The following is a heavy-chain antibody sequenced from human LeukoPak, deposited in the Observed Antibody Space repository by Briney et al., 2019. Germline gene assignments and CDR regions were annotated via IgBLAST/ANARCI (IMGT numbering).Heavy chain of an antibody. D-gene: IGHD3-22*01. CDR2: IYTSGST. CDR1: GGSISSGSYY. V-gene: IGHV4-61*02. J-gene: IGHJ3*02. Sequence: SETLSLTCTVSGGSISSGSYYWSWIRQPAGKGLEWIGRIYTSGSTNYNPSLKSRVTISVDTSKDQFSLKLSSVTAADTAVYYCARDLYYYDSSGYYLWGFDIWGQGTMVTVSS. CDR3: ARDLYYYDSSGYYLWGFDI.